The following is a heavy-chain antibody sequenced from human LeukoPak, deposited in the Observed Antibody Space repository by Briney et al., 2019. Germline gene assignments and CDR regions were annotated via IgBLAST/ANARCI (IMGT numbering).Heavy chain of an antibody. CDR1: GFTFSDYN. CDR2: LSSSSTYI. D-gene: IGHD3-22*01. V-gene: IGHV3-21*06. CDR3: ARAYYYDNRAIDY. J-gene: IGHJ4*02. Sequence: GGSLRLSCAASGFTFSDYNMNWVRQAPGKGLEWVSTLSSSSTYIYHADSVKSRFTISRDNAKSSLYLQMNSLRAEDTAVYYCARAYYYDNRAIDYWGQGTLVTVSS.